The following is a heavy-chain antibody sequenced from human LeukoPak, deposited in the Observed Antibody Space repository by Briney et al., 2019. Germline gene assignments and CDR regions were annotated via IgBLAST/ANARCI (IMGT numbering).Heavy chain of an antibody. D-gene: IGHD3-22*01. Sequence: SETLSLTCAVYGGSFSGYYWSWIRQPPGKGLEWIGEINHSGSTNYNPSLKSRVTISVDTSKNQFSLKLSSVTAADTAVYYCARAHHYYDSSGYYLAWAQNYFDYWGQGTLVTVSS. CDR1: GGSFSGYY. V-gene: IGHV4-34*01. CDR3: ARAHHYYDSSGYYLAWAQNYFDY. CDR2: INHSGST. J-gene: IGHJ4*02.